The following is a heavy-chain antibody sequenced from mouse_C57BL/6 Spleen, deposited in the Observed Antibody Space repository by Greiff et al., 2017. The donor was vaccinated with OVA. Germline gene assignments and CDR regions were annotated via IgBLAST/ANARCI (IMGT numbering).Heavy chain of an antibody. J-gene: IGHJ3*01. Sequence: QVQLKQSGPELVKPGASVTISCKASGYSFTSYYIHWVKQRPGQGLEWIGWIYPGSGNTKYNEKFKGKATLTADTSSSTAYMQLSSLTSEDSAVYYCARGDDYDGGFAYWGQGTLVTVSA. CDR1: GYSFTSYY. D-gene: IGHD2-4*01. V-gene: IGHV1-66*01. CDR2: IYPGSGNT. CDR3: ARGDDYDGGFAY.